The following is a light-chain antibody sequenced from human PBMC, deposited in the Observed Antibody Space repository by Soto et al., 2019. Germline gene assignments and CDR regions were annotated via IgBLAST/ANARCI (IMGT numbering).Light chain of an antibody. CDR3: ASYTSISTLV. Sequence: QSVLTQPASVSGSPGQSITISCTGTSSDVGGYNSVSWYQQHPGKAPKLMICEVSNRPSGVSNRFSGSKSANTASLTISGLQAEDEAHYYCASYTSISTLVFGGGTKLTVL. CDR1: SSDVGGYNS. J-gene: IGLJ3*02. CDR2: EVS. V-gene: IGLV2-14*01.